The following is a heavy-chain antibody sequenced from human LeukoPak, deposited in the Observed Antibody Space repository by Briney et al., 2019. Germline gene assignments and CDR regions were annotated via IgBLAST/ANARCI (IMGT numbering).Heavy chain of an antibody. CDR2: IYSGGST. J-gene: IGHJ4*02. Sequence: GGSLRLSCAASGFTVSSNYMSWVRQAPGKGLEWVSVIYSGGSTYYADSVKGRFTISRDNSKNTLHLQMNSLRAEDTAVYYCASPFQGVPADYWGQGTLVTVSS. CDR1: GFTVSSNY. CDR3: ASPFQGVPADY. V-gene: IGHV3-66*01. D-gene: IGHD2-2*01.